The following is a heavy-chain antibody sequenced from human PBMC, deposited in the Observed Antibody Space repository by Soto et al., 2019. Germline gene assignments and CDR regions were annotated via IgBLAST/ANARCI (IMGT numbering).Heavy chain of an antibody. V-gene: IGHV4-39*01. J-gene: IGHJ6*02. CDR1: GVSISTTTDY. CDR3: ATNRRYSSGWYYYGMDV. CDR2: IYYTGRT. D-gene: IGHD6-25*01. Sequence: PSETLSLTCTVSGVSISTTTDYWGRVRQPPGKGLEWIGSIYYTGRTYYNPSLKSRLTISVDTSNNQFSLRLNSVTAEDTAVYYWATNRRYSSGWYYYGMDVWGQGTTVT.